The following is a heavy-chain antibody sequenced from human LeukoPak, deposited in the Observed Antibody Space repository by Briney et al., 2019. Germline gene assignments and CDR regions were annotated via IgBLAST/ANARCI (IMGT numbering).Heavy chain of an antibody. CDR2: IKQDGSEK. V-gene: IGHV3-7*03. D-gene: IGHD4-17*01. J-gene: IGHJ4*02. CDR3: ARAQTYGDYRLLLDY. CDR1: GFNFNNYW. Sequence: GGSLRLSCAASGFNFNNYWMTWVRQAPGKGLEWVANIKQDGSEKYYLDSVKGRFTISRDNSKNSLYLQMNSLRAEDTALYYCARAQTYGDYRLLLDYWGQGTLVTVSS.